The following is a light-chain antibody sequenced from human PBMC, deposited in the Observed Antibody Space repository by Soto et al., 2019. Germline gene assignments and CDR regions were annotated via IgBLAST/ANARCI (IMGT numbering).Light chain of an antibody. CDR2: GAS. CDR1: QSVSSSY. CDR3: QQYGSSPMYT. J-gene: IGKJ2*01. V-gene: IGKV3-20*01. Sequence: EIGLTQSPGTLSLYPGERATLSCRASQSVSSSYLAWYQQKPGQAPRLLIYGASSRATGIPDRFSGSGSGTEFTLTISRLEPEDFAVYYCQQYGSSPMYTFGQGTKLEIK.